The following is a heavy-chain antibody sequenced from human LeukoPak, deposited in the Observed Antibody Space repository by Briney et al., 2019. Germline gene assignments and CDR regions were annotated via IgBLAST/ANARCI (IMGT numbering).Heavy chain of an antibody. V-gene: IGHV3-23*01. CDR1: GFTFSSYA. CDR2: LTGSVGGT. J-gene: IGHJ4*02. Sequence: GGSLRLSCAGSGFTFSSYAMSWVRQAPGKGLEWVSALTGSVGGTYYADSVQGRFTISRDNSKNTLYLQMNSLRAEDTAVYYCAKSSGRQFDYWGQGTLVTVSS. CDR3: AKSSGRQFDY. D-gene: IGHD3-10*01.